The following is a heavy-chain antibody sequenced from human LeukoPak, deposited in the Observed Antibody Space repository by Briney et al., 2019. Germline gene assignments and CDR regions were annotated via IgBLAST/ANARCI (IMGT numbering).Heavy chain of an antibody. D-gene: IGHD3/OR15-3a*01. CDR2: INPEGSTP. V-gene: IGHV3-74*01. CDR3: VFFYTGLKIPY. CDR1: GFTFSTYW. J-gene: IGHJ4*02. Sequence: GGAQRLSCAASGFTFSTYWMHWVRQAPGKGLVWVSNINPEGSTPNYADSVQGRFTISRDNAQNTLYLQMDSLRVDDTGIYYCVFFYTGLKIPYWGQGALVTVSS.